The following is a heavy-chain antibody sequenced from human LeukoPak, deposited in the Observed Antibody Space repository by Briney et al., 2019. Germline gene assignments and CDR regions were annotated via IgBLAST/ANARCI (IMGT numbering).Heavy chain of an antibody. CDR1: GFTFSSFS. Sequence: QPGGSLRLSCAASGFTFSSFSMNWVRQAPGKGLEWLSYISSTSSAIYYADSLKGRFTISRDNAKNTFYLQMNSLRAEDTAVYFCAKGSGSGWYGWFAPWGQGTLVTVSS. CDR3: AKGSGSGWYGWFAP. CDR2: ISSTSSAI. V-gene: IGHV3-48*04. J-gene: IGHJ5*02. D-gene: IGHD6-19*01.